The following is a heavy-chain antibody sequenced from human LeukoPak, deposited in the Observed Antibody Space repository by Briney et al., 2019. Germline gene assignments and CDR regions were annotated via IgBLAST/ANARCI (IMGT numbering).Heavy chain of an antibody. CDR1: GFTFSTYR. Sequence: GGSLRLSCAASGFTFSTYRMNWVRQAPRKGLEGVSYFSSSSDPLYYADSVRRQFTISRDIAKTSLYLQMNSLRAEDTAVYYCATVGSSWFYDYWGQGTLVTVSS. J-gene: IGHJ4*02. CDR2: FSSSSDPL. V-gene: IGHV3-48*01. D-gene: IGHD6-13*01. CDR3: ATVGSSWFYDY.